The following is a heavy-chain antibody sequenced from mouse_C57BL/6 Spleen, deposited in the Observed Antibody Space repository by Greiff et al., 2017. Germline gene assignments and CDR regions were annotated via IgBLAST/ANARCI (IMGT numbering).Heavy chain of an antibody. V-gene: IGHV1-55*01. J-gene: IGHJ3*01. CDR2: IYPGSGST. CDR3: ARGESPAWFAY. Sequence: VQLKQPGAELVKPGASVKMSCKASGYTFTSYWITWVKQRPGQGLAWIGDIYPGSGSTNYNEKFKSKATLTVDTSSSTAYMQLSSLTSEDSAVYYCARGESPAWFAYWGQGTLVTVSA. CDR1: GYTFTSYW.